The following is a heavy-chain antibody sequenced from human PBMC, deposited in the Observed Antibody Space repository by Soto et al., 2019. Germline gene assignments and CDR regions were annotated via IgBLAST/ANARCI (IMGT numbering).Heavy chain of an antibody. V-gene: IGHV1-24*01. CDR2: FDPEDGET. Sequence: ASVKDFCKVSGYTLTELSMHWVRQAPGKGLEWMGGFDPEDGETIYAQKFQGRVTMTEDTSTDTAYMELSSLRSEDTAVYYCATTISSSALELRAWRCYYYYYMDVWGKGTTVTVSS. CDR3: ATTISSSALELRAWRCYYYYYMDV. D-gene: IGHD1-7*01. J-gene: IGHJ6*03. CDR1: GYTLTELS.